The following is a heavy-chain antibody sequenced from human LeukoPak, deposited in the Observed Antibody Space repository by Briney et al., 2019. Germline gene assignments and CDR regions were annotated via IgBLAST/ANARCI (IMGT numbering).Heavy chain of an antibody. V-gene: IGHV3-23*01. CDR1: GFTFSSYA. D-gene: IGHD1-26*01. CDR3: AKAPRGVSLRGFFQH. J-gene: IGHJ1*01. CDR2: MIGSGDST. Sequence: GGSLRLSCAASGFTFSSYAMSWVRQAPGKGLEWVSAMIGSGDSTYYADSVKGRFTIPRVHSKNPVYLQMNSPRAEDTAIYHCAKAPRGVSLRGFFQHWGEGTLVTVSS.